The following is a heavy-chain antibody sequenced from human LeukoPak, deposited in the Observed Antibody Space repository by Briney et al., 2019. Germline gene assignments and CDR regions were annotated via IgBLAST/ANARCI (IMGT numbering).Heavy chain of an antibody. V-gene: IGHV4-39*07. CDR3: ARDHGSGSYEDYFDY. J-gene: IGHJ4*02. Sequence: SETLSLTCTVSGGAISSSSYYWGWIRQSPGKGLEWIGYIYYSGSTYYNPSLKSRVTISVDTSKNQFSLKLSSVTAADTAVYYCARDHGSGSYEDYFDYWGQGTLVTVSS. CDR2: IYYSGST. CDR1: GGAISSSSYY. D-gene: IGHD3-10*01.